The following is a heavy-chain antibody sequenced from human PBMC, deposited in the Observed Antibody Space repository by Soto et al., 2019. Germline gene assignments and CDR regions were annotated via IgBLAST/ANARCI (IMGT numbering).Heavy chain of an antibody. CDR3: TRALSPRYYFDSSADDAFDV. J-gene: IGHJ3*01. Sequence: EVQLVESGGGLVKPGGSLRLSCEASGFTFSSYSVNWVRQAPGKGLEWVSSISSRSTFMYYADSVKGRFTISRDNAKNSLYLQMNSLRAEDTAVYYCTRALSPRYYFDSSADDAFDVWGQGTMVTVSS. V-gene: IGHV3-21*01. D-gene: IGHD3-22*01. CDR2: ISSRSTFM. CDR1: GFTFSSYS.